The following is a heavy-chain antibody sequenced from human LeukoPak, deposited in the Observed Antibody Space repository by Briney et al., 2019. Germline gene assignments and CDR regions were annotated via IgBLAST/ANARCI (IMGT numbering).Heavy chain of an antibody. Sequence: SETLFLTCTVSGGSISSYYWSWIRQSPGKGLEWIGYIYYSGSTNYNPSLKSRLTISVDTSKNQFSLKLSSVTAADTAVYYCARGSTISVTRSAFDIWGQGTVVTVSS. CDR3: ARGSTISVTRSAFDI. J-gene: IGHJ3*02. V-gene: IGHV4-59*01. CDR1: GGSISSYY. CDR2: IYYSGST. D-gene: IGHD4-17*01.